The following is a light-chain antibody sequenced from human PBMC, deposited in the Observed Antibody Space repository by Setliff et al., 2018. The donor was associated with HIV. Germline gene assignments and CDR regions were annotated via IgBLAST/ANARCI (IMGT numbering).Light chain of an antibody. CDR3: CSYAGSNTFV. CDR1: SSDVGGYNY. J-gene: IGLJ1*01. V-gene: IGLV2-11*01. Sequence: QSVLTQPRSVSGSPRQSVTISCTGTSSDVGGYNYVSWYQQHPGKAPKLMIYEVTKRPSGVSNRFSGSKSGNTASLTISGLQSEDDADYYCCSYAGSNTFVFGTGTKVTVL. CDR2: EVT.